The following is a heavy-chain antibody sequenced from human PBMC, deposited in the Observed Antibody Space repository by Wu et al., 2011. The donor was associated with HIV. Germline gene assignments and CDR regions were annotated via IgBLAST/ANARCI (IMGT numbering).Heavy chain of an antibody. CDR3: ARDLTAVERNYVLGYMDV. J-gene: IGHJ6*03. D-gene: IGHD1-7*01. CDR2: IIPSFVTA. V-gene: IGHV1-69*14. Sequence: QVQVVQSGAEVKKPGSSVKVSCKASGGTFSSYAVSWVRLAPGQGLEWMGGIIPSFVTANSAQRFQGRLAISADTSTNTVYMELSSLKFEDTAVYYCARDLTAVERNYVLGYMDVWGKGTTVTVS. CDR1: GGTFSSYA.